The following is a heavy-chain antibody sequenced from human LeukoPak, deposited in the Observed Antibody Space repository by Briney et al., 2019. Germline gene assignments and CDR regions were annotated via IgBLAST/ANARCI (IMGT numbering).Heavy chain of an antibody. CDR2: ISGSGST. CDR3: AKDQGHFYDSTTLA. D-gene: IGHD3-22*01. Sequence: PGGSLRLSCAASGFTFSSYAMSWVRQAPGKGLEWVSAISGSGSTYYADSVKGRFTISRDNSKNTLYLQMNSLRAEDTAVYYCAKDQGHFYDSTTLAWGQGTLVTVSS. J-gene: IGHJ4*02. V-gene: IGHV3-23*01. CDR1: GFTFSSYA.